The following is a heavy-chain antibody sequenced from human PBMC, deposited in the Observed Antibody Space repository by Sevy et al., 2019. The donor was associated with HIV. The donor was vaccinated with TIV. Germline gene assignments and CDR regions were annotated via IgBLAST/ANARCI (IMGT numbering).Heavy chain of an antibody. D-gene: IGHD3-16*02. CDR1: GFTFSSYS. J-gene: IGHJ4*02. CDR3: TRIATSSYTSDY. Sequence: GGSLRLSCGASGFTFSSYSINWVRQAPGKGLEWISYISSTSKNIYYADSVKGRFTISRDNAKSSVYLQMSSLRDDDMAVYYCTRIATSSYTSDYWGQGTLVSASS. V-gene: IGHV3-48*02. CDR2: ISSTSKNI.